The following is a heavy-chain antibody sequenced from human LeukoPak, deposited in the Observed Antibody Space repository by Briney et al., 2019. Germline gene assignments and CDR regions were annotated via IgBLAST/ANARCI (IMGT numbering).Heavy chain of an antibody. D-gene: IGHD2-21*02. CDR2: ISSSSGYI. CDR1: GFTFSSFS. Sequence: GGSLRLSCAASGFTFSSFSMNWVRQAPGKGLEWVSSISSSSGYIYYADSVKGRLTISRDNAKNSLYLQMNSLGAEDTAVYYCARDFTCGGDCYSYYFDYWGQGTLVTVSS. J-gene: IGHJ4*02. CDR3: ARDFTCGGDCYSYYFDY. V-gene: IGHV3-21*01.